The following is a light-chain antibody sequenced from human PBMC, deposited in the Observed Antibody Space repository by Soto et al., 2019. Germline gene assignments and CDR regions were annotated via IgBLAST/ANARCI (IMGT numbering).Light chain of an antibody. Sequence: EIGMTQSPGTLSVPPGERATLSCRARLTVYSNVAWYQQKPGQAPRLLIYGASSRATGIPDRFSGSGSGTDFTLTISSLEPEDFAVYYCQQRSNWPPTFGQGTRLEIK. CDR2: GAS. J-gene: IGKJ5*01. V-gene: IGKV3-11*01. CDR1: LTVYSN. CDR3: QQRSNWPPT.